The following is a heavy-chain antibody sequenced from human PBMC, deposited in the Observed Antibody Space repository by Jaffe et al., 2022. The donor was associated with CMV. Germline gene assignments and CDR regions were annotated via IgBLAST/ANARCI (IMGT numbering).Heavy chain of an antibody. CDR1: GYTFTSYY. D-gene: IGHD3-9*01. J-gene: IGHJ4*02. V-gene: IGHV1-46*01. Sequence: QVQLVQSGAEVKKPGASVKVSCKASGYTFTSYYMHWVRQAPGQGLEWMGIINPSGGSTSYAQKFQGRVTMTRDTSTSTVYMELSSLRSEDTAVYYCARSDILRYFDWLSGYFDYWGQGTLVTVSS. CDR3: ARSDILRYFDWLSGYFDY. CDR2: INPSGGST.